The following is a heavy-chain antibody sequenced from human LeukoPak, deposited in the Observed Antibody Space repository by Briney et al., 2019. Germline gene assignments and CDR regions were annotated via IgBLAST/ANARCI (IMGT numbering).Heavy chain of an antibody. V-gene: IGHV3-30*07. Sequence: QPGGSLRLSCAASGFTFSSYPMHWVRQAPGKGLEWVAVISHDGSDKYYADSVKGRFTISRDNSKNTLSLQMNSLRAEDTAVYYCARAQGSWSPDYWGQGTLVTVSS. J-gene: IGHJ4*02. CDR3: ARAQGSWSPDY. CDR1: GFTFSSYP. CDR2: ISHDGSDK. D-gene: IGHD1-26*01.